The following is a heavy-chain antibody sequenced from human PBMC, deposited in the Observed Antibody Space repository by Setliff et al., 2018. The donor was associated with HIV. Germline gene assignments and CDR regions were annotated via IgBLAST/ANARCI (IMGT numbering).Heavy chain of an antibody. D-gene: IGHD2-15*01. V-gene: IGHV3-53*01. J-gene: IGHJ3*01. CDR3: AREGKFCSGDNCYSFGAFDL. CDR1: GITFSNAW. Sequence: PGGSLRLSCAASGITFSNAWVSWVRQAPGRGLEWVSVIYSGGSTYYADSVKGRFIISRDNSKNTLYLQMSALRAEDTAVYYCAREGKFCSGDNCYSFGAFDLWGQGTMVTVSS. CDR2: IYSGGST.